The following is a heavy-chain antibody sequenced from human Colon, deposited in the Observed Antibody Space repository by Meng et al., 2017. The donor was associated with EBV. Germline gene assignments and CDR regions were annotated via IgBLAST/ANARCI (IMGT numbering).Heavy chain of an antibody. D-gene: IGHD2-21*01. V-gene: IGHV1-46*01. CDR2: INPSGGRT. Sequence: QVQLVQSGAEVXXXXXSVKVSXXXSGYSFTSYYKHGVRQAPGQGLDWMGIINPSGGRTNYAQKFQGRVTMTRETTTSTVYMELSRLRSEDTAVYFCARGSLVVKAIYRGGGLDYWGQGTLVTVSS. CDR1: GYSFTSYY. J-gene: IGHJ4*02. CDR3: ARGSLVVKAIYRGGGLDY.